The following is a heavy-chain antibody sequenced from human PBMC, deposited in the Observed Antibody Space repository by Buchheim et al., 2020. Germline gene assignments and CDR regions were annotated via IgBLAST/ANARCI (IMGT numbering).Heavy chain of an antibody. V-gene: IGHV3-23*04. J-gene: IGHJ6*02. CDR3: AKRLGIEAGEGYDMDV. D-gene: IGHD6-19*01. CDR1: GFTFSTYA. Sequence: EVLLVESGGDLVQPGGSLRLSCAASGFTFSTYAMSWVRQAPGKGLEWVSTISSSGGSTFYADSVKGRFTISRDHSKNTLYLQIKSLRAEDTAVFYCAKRLGIEAGEGYDMDVWGQGTT. CDR2: ISSSGGST.